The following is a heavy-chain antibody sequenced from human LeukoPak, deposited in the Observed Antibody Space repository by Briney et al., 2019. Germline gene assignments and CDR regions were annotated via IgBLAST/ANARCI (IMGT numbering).Heavy chain of an antibody. V-gene: IGHV7-4-1*02. CDR3: ATLYGGNSEGYFDY. D-gene: IGHD4-23*01. J-gene: IGHJ4*02. Sequence: ASVKVSCKTSGYTFTKYAVNWVRQAPGQGLEWMGWINTNTGNPTYAQGLTGRFVFSLDTSVSTTYLQISNLKAEDTAVYYCATLYGGNSEGYFDYWGQGTLVTVSS. CDR1: GYTFTKYA. CDR2: INTNTGNP.